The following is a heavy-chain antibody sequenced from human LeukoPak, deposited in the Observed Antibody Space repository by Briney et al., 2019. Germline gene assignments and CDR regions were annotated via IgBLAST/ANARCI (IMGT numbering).Heavy chain of an antibody. V-gene: IGHV4-34*01. CDR1: GGSFSGYY. D-gene: IGHD6-19*01. CDR2: INHSGST. Sequence: SETLSLTCAVYGGSFSGYYWSWIRQPPGKGLEWIGEINHSGSTNYNPSLKTRVTISVDTSKNQFSLKLSSVTAADTAVYYCASIAVAGDAFDIWGQGTMVTVSS. J-gene: IGHJ3*02. CDR3: ASIAVAGDAFDI.